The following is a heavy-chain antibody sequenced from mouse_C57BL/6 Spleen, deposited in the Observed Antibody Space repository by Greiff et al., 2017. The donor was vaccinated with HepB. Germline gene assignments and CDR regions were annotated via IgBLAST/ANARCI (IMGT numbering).Heavy chain of an antibody. Sequence: LQESGPGLVKPSQSLSLTCSVTGYSITSGYYWNWIRQFPGNKLEWMGYISYDGSNNYNPSLKNRISSTRDTSKNQFFLKLNSVITEDTATYYCASQLRLRFAYWGQGTLVTVSA. CDR3: ASQLRLRFAY. CDR1: GYSITSGYY. D-gene: IGHD3-2*02. J-gene: IGHJ3*01. V-gene: IGHV3-6*01. CDR2: ISYDGSN.